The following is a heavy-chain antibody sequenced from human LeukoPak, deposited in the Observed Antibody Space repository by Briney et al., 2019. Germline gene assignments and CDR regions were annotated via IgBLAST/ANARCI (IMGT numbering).Heavy chain of an antibody. CDR1: GYTFTSYY. V-gene: IGHV1-46*01. CDR2: INPSGGST. Sequence: ASVTVSCKASGYTFTSYYMHWVRQAPGQGLEWMGIINPSGGSTSYAQKVQGRVTMTRDTSTSTVYMELSSLRSEDTAVYYCARWGSTSCLDYWGQGTLVTVSS. CDR3: ARWGSTSCLDY. D-gene: IGHD2-2*01. J-gene: IGHJ4*02.